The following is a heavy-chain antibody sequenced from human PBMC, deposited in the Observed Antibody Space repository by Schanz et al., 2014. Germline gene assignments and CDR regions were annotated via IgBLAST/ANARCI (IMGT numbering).Heavy chain of an antibody. J-gene: IGHJ3*01. CDR3: TRGNALDV. CDR2: IYYTAST. D-gene: IGHD1-1*01. V-gene: IGHV4-61*01. Sequence: QVQLQESGPGLVKPSETLSLTCTVSGYSINSGYYWGWIRQPPGKGLEWIGYIYYTASTNYNPSLRSRVTISADTSKNQFSLKLTSVTAADSAVYFCTRGNALDVWGQGTMVTVSS. CDR1: GYSINSGYY.